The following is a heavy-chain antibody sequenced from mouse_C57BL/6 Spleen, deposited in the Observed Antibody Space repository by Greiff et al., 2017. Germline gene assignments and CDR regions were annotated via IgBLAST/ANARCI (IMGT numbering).Heavy chain of an antibody. CDR1: GYTFTDYN. D-gene: IGHD1-1*01. V-gene: IGHV1-18*01. Sequence: EVQGVESGPELVKPGASVKIPCKASGYTFTDYNMDWVKQSHGKSLEWIGDINPNNGGTIYNQKFKGKATLTVDKSSSTAYMELRSLTSEDTAVYYCARVPSYVSSHYFDYWGQGTTLTVSS. CDR2: INPNNGGT. CDR3: ARVPSYVSSHYFDY. J-gene: IGHJ2*01.